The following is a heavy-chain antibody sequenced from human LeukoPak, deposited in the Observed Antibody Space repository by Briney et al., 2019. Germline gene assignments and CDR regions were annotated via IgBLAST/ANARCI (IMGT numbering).Heavy chain of an antibody. CDR3: ARQGDDY. D-gene: IGHD3-16*01. CDR2: ISGSGGST. CDR1: GFTFSSDA. Sequence: GGSLILSCAASGFTFSSDAMSWVRQAPGKRLEWVSAISGSGGSTYYADSVKGRFTISRDNAKNSLYLQMNSLRAEDTAVYYCARQGDDYWGHGTLVTVSS. J-gene: IGHJ4*01. V-gene: IGHV3-23*01.